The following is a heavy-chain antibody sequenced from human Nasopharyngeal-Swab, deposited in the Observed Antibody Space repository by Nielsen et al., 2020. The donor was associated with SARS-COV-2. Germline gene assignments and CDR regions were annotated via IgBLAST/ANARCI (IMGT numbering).Heavy chain of an antibody. CDR3: ARRKAYDFWSGHYYFDS. D-gene: IGHD3-3*01. CDR1: RFTFSSYA. V-gene: IGHV4-59*08. CDR2: IYYSGST. Sequence: GSLRLSCAASRFTFSSYAMSWVRQAPGKGLEWIGSIYYSGSTNYNPSLKSRVTISVDTSKNQFSLKLSSVTAADTAVYYCARRKAYDFWSGHYYFDSWGQGTLVTVSS. J-gene: IGHJ4*02.